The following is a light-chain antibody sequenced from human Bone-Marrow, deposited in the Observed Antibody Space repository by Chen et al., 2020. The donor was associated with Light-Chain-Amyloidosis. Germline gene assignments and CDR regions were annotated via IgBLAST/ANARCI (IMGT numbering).Light chain of an antibody. CDR2: DDS. V-gene: IGLV3-21*02. J-gene: IGLJ3*02. Sequence: SYVLTQPSSVSVAPGQTATIACWGNNIGSTSVHWYQQTPGQAPLLVVYDDSDRHSGIPERLAGSHSGNTATLTISRVEAGDEADYYCQVWDRSSDRPVFGGGTKLTVL. CDR3: QVWDRSSDRPV. CDR1: NIGSTS.